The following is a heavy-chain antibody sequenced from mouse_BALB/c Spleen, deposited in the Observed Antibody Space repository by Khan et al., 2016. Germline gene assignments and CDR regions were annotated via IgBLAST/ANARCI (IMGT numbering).Heavy chain of an antibody. CDR1: VDSITNNY. CDR3: ASYVRDAMDY. CDR2: ISYSGGN. D-gene: IGHD3-3*01. V-gene: IGHV3-8*02. Sequence: EVQLQESGPSLVKPSQTLSLTCSVTVDSITNNYWNWIRKFPGNKLEYMGYISYSGGNYYNPSLKSRISITRDTSKNQYYLQLNSVTTEDTATYYCASYVRDAMDYWGQGTSVTVSS. J-gene: IGHJ4*01.